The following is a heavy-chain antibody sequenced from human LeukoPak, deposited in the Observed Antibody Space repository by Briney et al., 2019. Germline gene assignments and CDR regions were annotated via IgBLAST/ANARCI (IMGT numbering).Heavy chain of an antibody. D-gene: IGHD3-22*01. J-gene: IGHJ3*02. V-gene: IGHV3-23*01. CDR3: ATTMIVVVTKGGPFDI. Sequence: PGGSLRLSCAASGFTFSSYATSWVRQAPGKGLEWVSAISGSGGRTYYADSVKGRFTISRDNSKNTLYLQMNSLRAEDTAVYYCATTMIVVVTKGGPFDIWGQGTMVTVSS. CDR2: ISGSGGRT. CDR1: GFTFSSYA.